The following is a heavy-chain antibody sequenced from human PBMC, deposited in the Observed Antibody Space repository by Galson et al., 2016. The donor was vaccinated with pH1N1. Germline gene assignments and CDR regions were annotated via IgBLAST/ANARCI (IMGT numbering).Heavy chain of an antibody. V-gene: IGHV4-4*07. CDR3: ASGLAVAGTFYFDP. CDR1: GGSISSYY. D-gene: IGHD6-19*01. J-gene: IGHJ4*02. CDR2: VYTSGST. Sequence: SETLSLTCTVSGGSISSYYWSWIRQPARKGLEWIGHVYTSGSTNYNPSLKSRVTMSVDTSKNQFALKLTAATAADTAVYYGASGLAVAGTFYFDPWGQGTLVTVSS.